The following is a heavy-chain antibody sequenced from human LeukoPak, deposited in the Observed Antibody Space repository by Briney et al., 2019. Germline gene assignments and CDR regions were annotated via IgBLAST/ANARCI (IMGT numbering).Heavy chain of an antibody. CDR1: GFTFSSYS. CDR2: ISGGSGSI. J-gene: IGHJ6*02. V-gene: IGHV3-48*01. D-gene: IGHD2-21*01. CDR3: ARNCRPYCASSSYYHMDV. Sequence: GGSLRLSCAASGFTFSSYSMNWVRQAPGKRLEWLSYISGGSGSIIHADSVRGRFTISRDDAMNSLYLQMNSLRAEDTAVYYCARNCRPYCASSSYYHMDVWGQGTTVTVSS.